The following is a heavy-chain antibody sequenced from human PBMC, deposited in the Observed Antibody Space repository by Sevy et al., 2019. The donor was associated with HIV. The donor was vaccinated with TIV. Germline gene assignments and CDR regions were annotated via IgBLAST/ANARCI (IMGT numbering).Heavy chain of an antibody. V-gene: IGHV1-2*02. CDR3: ARRGSGSSPRDYYYYMDV. Sequence: ASVKVSCKASGYTFTGYYMHWVRQAPGQGLEWMGWINPNSGGTNYAQKFQGRVTMTRDTSISTAYMELSRLRSDDTAVYYCARRGSGSSPRDYYYYMDVWGKGTTVTVSS. CDR2: INPNSGGT. J-gene: IGHJ6*03. CDR1: GYTFTGYY. D-gene: IGHD3-10*01.